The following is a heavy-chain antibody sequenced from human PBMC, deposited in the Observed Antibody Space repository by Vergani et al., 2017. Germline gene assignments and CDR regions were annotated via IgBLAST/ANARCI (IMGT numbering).Heavy chain of an antibody. Sequence: EVQLVESGGGLEQPGRSLRLSCAASGFIFDDYAMHWVRQAPGKGLEWVSGISWNSDIIGYADSVKGRFTISRDNAKNSLYLQMNSLRVEDTALYYCAKDVFVAGTDAFDIGGEGTMVTVSS. J-gene: IGHJ3*02. V-gene: IGHV3-9*01. D-gene: IGHD2-15*01. CDR2: ISWNSDII. CDR1: GFIFDDYA. CDR3: AKDVFVAGTDAFDI.